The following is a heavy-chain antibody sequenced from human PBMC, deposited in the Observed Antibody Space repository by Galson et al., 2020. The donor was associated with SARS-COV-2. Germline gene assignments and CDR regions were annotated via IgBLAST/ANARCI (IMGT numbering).Heavy chain of an antibody. Sequence: ASVKVSCKPSRGTFSSYAISWVRQAPGQGLEWMGGIIPIFGTANYAQKFQGRVTITTDESTSTAYMELSSVRAEDTAVYYCARDLCGSYGIKAFDIWGQGTMVTVSS. D-gene: IGHD2-15*01. CDR1: RGTFSSYA. V-gene: IGHV1-69*05. CDR2: IIPIFGTA. J-gene: IGHJ3*02. CDR3: ARDLCGSYGIKAFDI.